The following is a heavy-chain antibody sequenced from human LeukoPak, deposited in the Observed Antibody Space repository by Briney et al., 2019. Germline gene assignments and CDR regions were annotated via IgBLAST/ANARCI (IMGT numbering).Heavy chain of an antibody. CDR1: GFTFSSYG. D-gene: IGHD2-2*02. CDR2: IRYDGSNK. Sequence: GGSLRLSCAASGFTFSSYGMHWVRQAPGKGLEWVAFIRYDGSNKYYADSVKGRFTISRDNAKNSLYLQMNSLRAEDTAVYYCAREVSLYDPGDYWGQGTLVTVSS. J-gene: IGHJ4*02. CDR3: AREVSLYDPGDY. V-gene: IGHV3-30*02.